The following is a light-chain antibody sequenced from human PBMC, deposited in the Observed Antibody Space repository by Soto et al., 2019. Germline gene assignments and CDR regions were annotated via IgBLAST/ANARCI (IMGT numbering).Light chain of an antibody. CDR3: QQYKT. CDR2: GAS. CDR1: QSVSSS. V-gene: IGKV3-15*01. Sequence: EIVLTHSPGTLSLPPGERAALSCRASQSVSSSLAWYQQKPGQAPRLLIYGASTRATGIPARFSGSGSGTEFTLTISSLQPDDFATYYCQQYKTFGQGTKVDI. J-gene: IGKJ1*01.